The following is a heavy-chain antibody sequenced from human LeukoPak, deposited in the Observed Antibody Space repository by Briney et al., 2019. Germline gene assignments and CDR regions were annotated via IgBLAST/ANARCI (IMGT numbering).Heavy chain of an antibody. V-gene: IGHV1-2*02. CDR1: GYTFTGYY. D-gene: IGHD4-17*01. CDR2: INPNSGGT. Sequence: GASVKVSCKASGYTFTGYYMHWVRQAPGQGLEWMGWINPNSGGTNYAQKFQGRVTMTRDTSISTAYMELSRLRSDGTAVYYCARVNTVAPRTYYFDYWGQGTLVTVSS. CDR3: ARVNTVAPRTYYFDY. J-gene: IGHJ4*02.